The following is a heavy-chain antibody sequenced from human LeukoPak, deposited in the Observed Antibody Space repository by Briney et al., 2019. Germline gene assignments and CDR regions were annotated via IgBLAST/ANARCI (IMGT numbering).Heavy chain of an antibody. Sequence: GESLTISCKTSGYTFTSYWSGWVRQTPGKGLECMGVIFPRDSDVRYSPSFQGQVTISADKSTNTAYLHWGSLKASDSAMYYCVRRLPGTLLRGYGMDVWGPGTTVTVS. D-gene: IGHD3-10*01. V-gene: IGHV5-51*01. CDR3: VRRLPGTLLRGYGMDV. J-gene: IGHJ6*02. CDR2: IFPRDSDV. CDR1: GYTFTSYW.